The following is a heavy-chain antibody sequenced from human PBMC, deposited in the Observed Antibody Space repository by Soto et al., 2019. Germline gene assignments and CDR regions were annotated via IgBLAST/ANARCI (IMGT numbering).Heavy chain of an antibody. J-gene: IGHJ6*02. CDR2: IYTSGST. CDR1: GGSFSGYY. V-gene: IGHV4-59*10. CDR3: ARVILGGMDV. D-gene: IGHD2-8*02. Sequence: SETLSLTCAVYGGSFSGYYWSWIRQPAGKGLEWIGRIYTSGSTNYNPSLKSRVTMSVDTSKNQFSLKLSSVTAADTAVYYCARVILGGMDVWGQGTTVTVSS.